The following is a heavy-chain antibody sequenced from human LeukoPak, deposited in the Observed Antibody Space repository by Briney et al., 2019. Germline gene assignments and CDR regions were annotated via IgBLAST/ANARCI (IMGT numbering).Heavy chain of an antibody. J-gene: IGHJ4*02. D-gene: IGHD2-2*02. V-gene: IGHV1-2*02. Sequence: ASVKVSCKASGYTFTGYYMHWVRQAPGQGLEWMVWINPNSGGTNYAQKFQGRVTMTRDTSTSTAYMELSRLRSDYTAVYYCARDLILHDIVVVRAAIEVDYWGQGTLVTVSS. CDR2: INPNSGGT. CDR3: ARDLILHDIVVVRAAIEVDY. CDR1: GYTFTGYY.